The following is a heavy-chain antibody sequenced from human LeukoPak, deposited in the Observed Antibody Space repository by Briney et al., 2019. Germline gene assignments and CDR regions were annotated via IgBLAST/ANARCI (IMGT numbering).Heavy chain of an antibody. J-gene: IGHJ4*02. D-gene: IGHD5-12*01. V-gene: IGHV3-30*04. CDR1: GFTFSSYA. Sequence: PPGGSLRLSCAASGFTFSSYAMHWVRQAPGKGLEWVAVISYDGSNKYYADSVKGRFTISRDNSKNTLYLQMNSLRAEDAAVYYCARGATIPKSYYFDYWGQGTLVTVSS. CDR2: ISYDGSNK. CDR3: ARGATIPKSYYFDY.